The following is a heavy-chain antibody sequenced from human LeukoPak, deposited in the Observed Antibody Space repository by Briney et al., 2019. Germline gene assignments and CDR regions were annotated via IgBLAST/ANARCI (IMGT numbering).Heavy chain of an antibody. CDR2: INPNSGGT. V-gene: IGHV1-2*02. D-gene: IGHD3-22*01. Sequence: GASVKVSCKASGYTFTGYYTHWVRQAPGQGLEWMGWINPNSGGTNYAQKFQGRVTMTRDTSISTAYMELSRLRSDDTAVYYCARGGVYYYDSSGYISGGWGQGTLVTVSS. CDR3: ARGGVYYYDSSGYISGG. CDR1: GYTFTGYY. J-gene: IGHJ4*02.